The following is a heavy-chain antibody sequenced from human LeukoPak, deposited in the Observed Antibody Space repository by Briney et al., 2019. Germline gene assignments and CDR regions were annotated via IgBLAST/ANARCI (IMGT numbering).Heavy chain of an antibody. Sequence: GGPLRLSCAASGFTFSSYAMHWVRQAPGKGLEYVSAISSNGGSTYYANSVKGRFTISRDNSKNTLSLQMNTLRPEDTAVYYCARPIDNGSGSYYFDYWGQGTLVTVSS. D-gene: IGHD3-10*01. CDR2: ISSNGGST. J-gene: IGHJ4*02. V-gene: IGHV3-64*01. CDR3: ARPIDNGSGSYYFDY. CDR1: GFTFSSYA.